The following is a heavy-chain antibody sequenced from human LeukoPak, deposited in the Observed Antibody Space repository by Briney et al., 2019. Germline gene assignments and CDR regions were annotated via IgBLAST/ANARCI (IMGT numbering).Heavy chain of an antibody. Sequence: SETLSLTCAVYGGSFSGYYWSWIRQPPGKGLEWIGEINHSGSTNYNPSLKSQVTISVDTSKNQFSLKLSSVTAADTAVYYCARHVGYSGYDYIDYWGQGTLVTVSS. D-gene: IGHD5-12*01. CDR2: INHSGST. V-gene: IGHV4-34*01. CDR3: ARHVGYSGYDYIDY. CDR1: GGSFSGYY. J-gene: IGHJ4*02.